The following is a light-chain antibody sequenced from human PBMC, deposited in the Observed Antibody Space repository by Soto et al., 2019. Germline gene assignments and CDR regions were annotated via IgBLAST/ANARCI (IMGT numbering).Light chain of an antibody. CDR3: QQYASYWT. J-gene: IGKJ1*01. CDR2: KAS. CDR1: QNIRSW. V-gene: IGKV1-5*03. Sequence: DIQMTQSPSTLSASVGDRVTITCRASQNIRSWLAWYQQKPGKAPKLLIYKASSLESGVPSRFSGSGSGTEFTLTIRSLQPDDFATYYCQQYASYWTFGQGTKVEIK.